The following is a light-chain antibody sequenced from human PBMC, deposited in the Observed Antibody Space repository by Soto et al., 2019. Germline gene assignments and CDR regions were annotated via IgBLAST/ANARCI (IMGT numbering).Light chain of an antibody. CDR3: HQYGTSPRT. CDR2: GAS. V-gene: IGKV3-20*01. Sequence: EIVMTQSPATLCVSPGERATLSCRASQSLRSGDLAWYQQIPGQAPRLLIYGASSRATGIPDRFSGSGSGTDFNLTISRLEPEDFAVYYCHQYGTSPRTFGQGTKVDIK. J-gene: IGKJ1*01. CDR1: QSLRSGD.